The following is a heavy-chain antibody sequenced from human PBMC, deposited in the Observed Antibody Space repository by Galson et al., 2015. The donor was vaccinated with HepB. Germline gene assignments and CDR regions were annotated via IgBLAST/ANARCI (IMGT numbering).Heavy chain of an antibody. CDR3: ATRQYSSGWYNPGDWFDP. D-gene: IGHD6-19*01. CDR2: FDPEDGET. V-gene: IGHV1-24*01. J-gene: IGHJ5*02. CDR1: GYTLTELS. Sequence: SVKVSCKVSGYTLTELSMHWVRQAPGKGLEWMGGFDPEDGETIYAQKFQGRVTMTEDTSTDTAYMELSSLRSEDTAVYYCATRQYSSGWYNPGDWFDPWGQGTLVTVSS.